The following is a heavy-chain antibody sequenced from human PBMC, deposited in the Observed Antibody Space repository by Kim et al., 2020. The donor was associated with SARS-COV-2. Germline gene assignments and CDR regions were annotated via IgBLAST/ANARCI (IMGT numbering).Heavy chain of an antibody. V-gene: IGHV3-11*05. CDR1: GFTFSDYY. CDR2: ISSSSSYT. Sequence: GGSLRLSCAASGFTFSDYYMSWIRQAPGKGLEWVSYISSSSSYTNYADSVKGRFTISRDNAKNSLYLQMNSLRAEDTAVYYCARDVLYGILTGYSMGYYYGMDVWGQGTTVTVSS. D-gene: IGHD3-9*01. J-gene: IGHJ6*02. CDR3: ARDVLYGILTGYSMGYYYGMDV.